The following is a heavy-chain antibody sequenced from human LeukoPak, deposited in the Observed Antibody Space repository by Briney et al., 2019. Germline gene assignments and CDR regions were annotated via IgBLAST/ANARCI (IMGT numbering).Heavy chain of an antibody. CDR1: GFTFSNYW. CDR2: IKEDGREK. CDR3: ARDGYSGYDYVFDY. Sequence: GGSLRLSCAASGFTFSNYWMSWVRQAPGKGLEWVADIKEDGREKNYVDSVKGRFTISRDNAKNSLYLQMNSLRAEDTAVYYCARDGYSGYDYVFDYWGQGTLVTVSS. V-gene: IGHV3-7*01. D-gene: IGHD5-12*01. J-gene: IGHJ4*02.